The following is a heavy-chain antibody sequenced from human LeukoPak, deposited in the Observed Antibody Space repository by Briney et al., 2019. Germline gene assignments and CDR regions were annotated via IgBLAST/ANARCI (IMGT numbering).Heavy chain of an antibody. V-gene: IGHV3-23*01. J-gene: IGHJ4*02. CDR1: GFLYSDYD. CDR2: IRGGGETT. D-gene: IGHD3-22*01. CDR3: AKVAYDEHSWSSDY. Sequence: GGSLRLSCVASGFLYSDYDLDGVRQAPGKGLEWVSGIRGGGETTFYADSVKGRFTVSRDKSKNTMYLQMNSLRADDTAVYYCAKVAYDEHSWSSDYWGQGTLVTVSS.